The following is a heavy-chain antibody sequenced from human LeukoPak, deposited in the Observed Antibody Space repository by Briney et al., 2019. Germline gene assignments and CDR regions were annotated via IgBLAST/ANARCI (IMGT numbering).Heavy chain of an antibody. Sequence: GGSLRLSCAASGFTFSSYGMHWVRQAPGKGLEWVAVISYDGTNKYYADSAKGRFTISRDNSKNTLYLQMNSLRAEDTAVYYCATGVVITPHYYYMDVWGKGTTVTVSS. CDR1: GFTFSSYG. J-gene: IGHJ6*03. CDR3: ATGVVITPHYYYMDV. CDR2: ISYDGTNK. D-gene: IGHD3-3*01. V-gene: IGHV3-30*03.